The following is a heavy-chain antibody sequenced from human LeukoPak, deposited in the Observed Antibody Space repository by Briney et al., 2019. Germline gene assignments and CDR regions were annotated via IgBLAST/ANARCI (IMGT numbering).Heavy chain of an antibody. Sequence: ASVKVSCKASGYTFTSYGISWVRQAPGQGLEWMGWIRAYSGNTNYAQKLQGRVTMTTDTSTSTGYLELRSLRSDDTAVYYCARDDGGYDFGYWGQGTMVTDSS. CDR1: GYTFTSYG. CDR2: IRAYSGNT. D-gene: IGHD5-12*01. V-gene: IGHV1-18*01. J-gene: IGHJ4*02. CDR3: ARDDGGYDFGY.